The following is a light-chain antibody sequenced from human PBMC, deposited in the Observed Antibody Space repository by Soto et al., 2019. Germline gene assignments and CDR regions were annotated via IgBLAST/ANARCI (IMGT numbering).Light chain of an antibody. Sequence: QSVLTQPPSVSGAPGQRVTISCTGSSSNFGSSYDVHWYRQLPGTAPKLLIYGNNNRPSGVPDRFSGSKSGTSASLAITGLQAEDEAYYYCQSYDSGLYVVFGGGTKVTVL. CDR3: QSYDSGLYVV. CDR1: SSNFGSSYD. J-gene: IGLJ2*01. CDR2: GNN. V-gene: IGLV1-40*01.